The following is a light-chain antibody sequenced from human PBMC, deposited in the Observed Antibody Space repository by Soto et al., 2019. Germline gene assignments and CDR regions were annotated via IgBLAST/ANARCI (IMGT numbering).Light chain of an antibody. J-gene: IGLJ3*02. Sequence: QSVLTQPPSVSAAPGQTVTISCSGSSSNIGNNYVSWYQQLPGTAPKLLTYDNNKRPSGIPDRFSDSRSGTSATLDITGLQTGDEADYYCGTWDDSLRAGVFGGGTKLTV. CDR2: DNN. V-gene: IGLV1-51*01. CDR1: SSNIGNNY. CDR3: GTWDDSLRAGV.